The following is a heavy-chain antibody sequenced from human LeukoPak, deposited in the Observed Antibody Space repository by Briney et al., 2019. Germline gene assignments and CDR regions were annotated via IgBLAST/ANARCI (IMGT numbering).Heavy chain of an antibody. CDR3: ARAIPSYFGMDV. CDR2: VNTSGST. Sequence: SETLSLTCNVSGGSISSYYWNWIRQPAGKGLEWIGRVNTSGSTTYSPSLKSRVTMSVDTSKNQVSLKVTSVTAADTAVYYCARAIPSYFGMDVWGQGTTVIVSS. V-gene: IGHV4-4*07. CDR1: GGSISSYY. J-gene: IGHJ6*02.